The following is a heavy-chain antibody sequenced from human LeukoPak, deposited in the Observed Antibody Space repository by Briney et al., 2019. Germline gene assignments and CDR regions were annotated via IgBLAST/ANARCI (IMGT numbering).Heavy chain of an antibody. D-gene: IGHD3-22*01. CDR2: IKSNTAGGTT. Sequence: PGRSLRLSCAASGFTFSNAWMSWVRQAPGKGLEWVGRIKSNTAGGTTDYAAPVKGRFTISRDDSKNTLYLQMNSLKTEDTAVYYCSFDSSGYYHAFDIWGQGTMVTVSS. J-gene: IGHJ3*02. CDR1: GFTFSNAW. V-gene: IGHV3-15*01. CDR3: SFDSSGYYHAFDI.